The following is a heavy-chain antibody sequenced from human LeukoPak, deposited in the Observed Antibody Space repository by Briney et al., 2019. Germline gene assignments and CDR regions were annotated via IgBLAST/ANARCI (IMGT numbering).Heavy chain of an antibody. CDR1: GFTFTGYN. J-gene: IGHJ4*02. CDR3: ARVRFLDY. Sequence: PGGSLRLSCAASGFTFTGYNMNWVRQAPGKGLEWVANIKQDGSEKYYVDSVKGRFTISRDNAKNSLYLQMDSLRAEDTAVYYCARVRFLDYWGQGTLVTVSS. V-gene: IGHV3-7*04. CDR2: IKQDGSEK. D-gene: IGHD3-3*01.